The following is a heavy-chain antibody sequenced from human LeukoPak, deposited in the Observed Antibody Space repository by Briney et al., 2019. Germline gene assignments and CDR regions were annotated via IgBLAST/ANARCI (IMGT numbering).Heavy chain of an antibody. J-gene: IGHJ3*02. D-gene: IGHD3-10*01. CDR1: GFTFTSYS. V-gene: IGHV3-23*01. Sequence: GGSLRLSCAASGFTFTSYSMNWVRQAPGKGLEWVSTISGGGGSTYYADSVKGRFTISRDNSKNTLYLQMRSLRGDDTAVYYCVRGPTSSAWLRKAFDIWGQGTMVIVSS. CDR3: VRGPTSSAWLRKAFDI. CDR2: ISGGGGST.